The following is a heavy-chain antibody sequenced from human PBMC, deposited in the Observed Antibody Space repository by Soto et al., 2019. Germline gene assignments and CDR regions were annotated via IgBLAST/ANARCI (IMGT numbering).Heavy chain of an antibody. J-gene: IGHJ6*02. Sequence: QVQLVQSGAEVKKPAASVKVSCKASGYSFTDYHIHWVRQAPGQGLEWLGRINPKSGGTSTAQKFQGWVTMTTDTSISTASMELTRLTSDDTAIYYCARGDSTDCSNGVCSFFYNHDMDVWGQGTTVTVSS. D-gene: IGHD2-8*01. CDR2: INPKSGGT. V-gene: IGHV1-2*04. CDR1: GYSFTDYH. CDR3: ARGDSTDCSNGVCSFFYNHDMDV.